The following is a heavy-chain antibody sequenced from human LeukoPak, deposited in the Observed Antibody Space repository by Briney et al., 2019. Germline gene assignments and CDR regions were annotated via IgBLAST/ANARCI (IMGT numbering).Heavy chain of an antibody. Sequence: GESLKISCKGSGYSFTSYWIGWVRQMPGKGPEWMGIIYPGDSDTRYSPSFQGQVTISADKSISTACLQWSSLKASDTAMYYCARKGIKKTIAAPFDYWGQGTLVTVSS. CDR3: ARKGIKKTIAAPFDY. V-gene: IGHV5-51*01. D-gene: IGHD6-6*01. CDR2: IYPGDSDT. J-gene: IGHJ4*02. CDR1: GYSFTSYW.